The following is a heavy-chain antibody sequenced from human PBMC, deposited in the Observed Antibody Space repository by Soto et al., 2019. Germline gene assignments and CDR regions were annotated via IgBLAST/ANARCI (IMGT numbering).Heavy chain of an antibody. Sequence: QVQLVQSGAEVKKPGSSVKVSCKASGGTFSSYAISWVRQAPGQGLEWMGGIIPIFGTANYAQKFQGRVTITADDSTSTDYMELSSLRSEDTAVYYCARDLVGGIAVAGNFDYWGQGTLVTVSS. CDR2: IIPIFGTA. J-gene: IGHJ4*02. V-gene: IGHV1-69*01. D-gene: IGHD6-19*01. CDR1: GGTFSSYA. CDR3: ARDLVGGIAVAGNFDY.